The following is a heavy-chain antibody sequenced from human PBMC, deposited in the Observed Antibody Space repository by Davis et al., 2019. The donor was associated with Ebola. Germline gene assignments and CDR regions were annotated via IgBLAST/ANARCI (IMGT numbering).Heavy chain of an antibody. D-gene: IGHD3-22*01. CDR1: GGSISSYY. Sequence: SETLSLTCTVSGGSISSYYWSWIRQPLGKGLEWIGYIYYSGRTNYNPSLKSRVTISVDTSKNQFSLKLSSVTAADTAVYYCARLSYYYDSSGLGNWFDPWGQGTLVTVSS. V-gene: IGHV4-59*08. CDR3: ARLSYYYDSSGLGNWFDP. J-gene: IGHJ5*02. CDR2: IYYSGRT.